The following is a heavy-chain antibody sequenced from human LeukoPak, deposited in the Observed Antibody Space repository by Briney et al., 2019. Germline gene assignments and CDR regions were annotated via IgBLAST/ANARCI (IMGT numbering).Heavy chain of an antibody. J-gene: IGHJ4*02. CDR2: MYTGGTT. D-gene: IGHD3-16*01. CDR1: RFSVSGTH. Sequence: PGGSLRLSCAASRFSVSGTHMSWVRQAPGKGVEWVSAMYTGGTTYYADSVQGRFTIYRDNSRNTLYLQMNSLRAEDTAVYYCAKDEAPSGGGLASWGQGTLVSVSS. V-gene: IGHV3-53*01. CDR3: AKDEAPSGGGLAS.